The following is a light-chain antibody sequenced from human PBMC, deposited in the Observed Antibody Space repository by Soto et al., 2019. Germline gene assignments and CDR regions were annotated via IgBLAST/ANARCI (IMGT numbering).Light chain of an antibody. CDR1: QSISSY. CDR2: AAS. V-gene: IGKV1-39*01. Sequence: DIQMTQSPSSLSASVGDRVTITCRASQSISSYLHWYQQKPGKAPKLLIYAASNLQSGVPSRFSASGSGTDFTLTLNSLQPEDFATYYCQQGYSNPWTFGQGTKVEIK. CDR3: QQGYSNPWT. J-gene: IGKJ1*01.